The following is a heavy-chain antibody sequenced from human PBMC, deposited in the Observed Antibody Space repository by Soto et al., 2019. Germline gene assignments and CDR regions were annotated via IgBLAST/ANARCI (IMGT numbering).Heavy chain of an antibody. J-gene: IGHJ5*02. CDR2: IYYSGRT. CDR1: GGSISSYY. Sequence: SETLSLTCTVSGGSISSYYWSWIRQPPGKGLEWIGYIYYSGRTNYNPSLKSRVTISVDTSKNQFSLKLSSATAADTAVYYCARILTYASNTPNWFDPWGQGTLVTVSS. V-gene: IGHV4-59*01. D-gene: IGHD2-2*01. CDR3: ARILTYASNTPNWFDP.